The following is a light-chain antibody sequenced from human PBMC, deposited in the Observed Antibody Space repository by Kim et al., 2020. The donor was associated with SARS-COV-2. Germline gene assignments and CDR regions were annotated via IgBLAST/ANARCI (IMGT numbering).Light chain of an antibody. Sequence: ASVRDRVTITCLASQGISSYLAWYQQNPGKAPKLLIYAASTLESGVPSRFSGSGSGTEFTLTLSSLQPEDFATYSCQQCGIHPPTFGQGTKVDIK. CDR2: AAS. CDR1: QGISSY. V-gene: IGKV1-9*01. J-gene: IGKJ1*01. CDR3: QQCGIHPPT.